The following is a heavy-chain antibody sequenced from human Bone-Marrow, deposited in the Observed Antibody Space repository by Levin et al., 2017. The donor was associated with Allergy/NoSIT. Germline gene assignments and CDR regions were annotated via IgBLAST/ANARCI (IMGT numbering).Heavy chain of an antibody. D-gene: IGHD3-10*01. J-gene: IGHJ4*02. CDR1: GASIMSNDYY. CDR3: ARVSYYGSGPYYEYYFDS. V-gene: IGHV4-39*07. CDR2: IYYSGST. Sequence: SETLSLTCTVSGASIMSNDYYWSWFRQPPGKGLEWIGVIYYSGSTYFNPSLKNRVTMSKETSQNQFSLTLTSVTAADAAIYYCARVSYYGSGPYYEYYFDSWGQGTLVTVSS.